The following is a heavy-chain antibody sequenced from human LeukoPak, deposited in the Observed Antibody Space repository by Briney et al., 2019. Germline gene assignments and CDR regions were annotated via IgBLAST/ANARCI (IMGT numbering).Heavy chain of an antibody. CDR1: GFTFRSYA. D-gene: IGHD3-10*01. CDR3: AKDFEDYYGSGSYYFGY. V-gene: IGHV3-23*01. J-gene: IGHJ4*02. CDR2: ISGSGRAT. Sequence: GGSLRLSCAASGFTFRSYAMSWVRQAPGKGLEWVSGISGSGRATYYADSVKGRFTISRDNSKNTLYLQMNSLRAEDTAVYHYAKDFEDYYGSGSYYFGYWGQGTLVTVSS.